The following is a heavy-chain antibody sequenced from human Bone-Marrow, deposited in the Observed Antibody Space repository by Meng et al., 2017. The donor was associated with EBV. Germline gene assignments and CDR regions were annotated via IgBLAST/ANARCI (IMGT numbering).Heavy chain of an antibody. J-gene: IGHJ4*02. CDR3: TTAPSARDAPFDY. Sequence: GQLVGSGGGLVQPGGSLKLSCAASGFIFSGSAMHWVRQASGKGLEWVGRIRSKANNYATAYAASVKGRFTISRDDSKNTAYLQMNSLKTEDTAVYYCTTAPSARDAPFDYWGQGTLVTVSS. D-gene: IGHD5-18*01. CDR2: IRSKANNYAT. CDR1: GFIFSGSA. V-gene: IGHV3-73*02.